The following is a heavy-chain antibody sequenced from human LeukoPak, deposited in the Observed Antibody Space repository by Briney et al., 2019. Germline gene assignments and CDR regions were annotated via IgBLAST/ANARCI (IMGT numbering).Heavy chain of an antibody. CDR1: GFTFSGSA. D-gene: IGHD3-22*01. J-gene: IGHJ6*03. Sequence: PGGSLRLSCAASGFTFSGSAMHWVRQASGKGLEWVGRIRSKANSYATAYAASVKGRFTISRDDSKNTAYLQMNSLKTEDTAVYYCAREAYYYDSSGYSDYYYYYMDVWGKGTTVTVSS. CDR3: AREAYYYDSSGYSDYYYYYMDV. V-gene: IGHV3-73*01. CDR2: IRSKANSYAT.